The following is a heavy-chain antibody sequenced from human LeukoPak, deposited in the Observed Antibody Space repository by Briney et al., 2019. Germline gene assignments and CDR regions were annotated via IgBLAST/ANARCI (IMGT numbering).Heavy chain of an antibody. CDR2: ISGSGGST. CDR1: GFTFSSYA. Sequence: GGSLRLSCAASGFTFSSYATSWVRQAPGKGLEWVSAISGSGGSTYYADSVKGRFTISRDNSKNTLYLQMNSLRAKDTAVYYCAKYRSIAAAGTFDYWGQGTLVTVSP. CDR3: AKYRSIAAAGTFDY. J-gene: IGHJ4*02. V-gene: IGHV3-23*01. D-gene: IGHD6-13*01.